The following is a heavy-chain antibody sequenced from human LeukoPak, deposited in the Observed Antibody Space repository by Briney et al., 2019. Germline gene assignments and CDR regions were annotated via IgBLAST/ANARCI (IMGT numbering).Heavy chain of an antibody. V-gene: IGHV3-9*01. D-gene: IGHD5-18*01. CDR2: ISWNSGSI. CDR1: GFTFDDYA. CDR3: ARQYISGQWYFDY. J-gene: IGHJ4*02. Sequence: GGSLRLSCAASGFTFDDYAMHWVRQAPGKGLEWVSGISWNSGSIGYADSVKGRFTISRDNAKNSLYLQMNSLIPEDTAVYYCARQYISGQWYFDYWGQGTLVTVSS.